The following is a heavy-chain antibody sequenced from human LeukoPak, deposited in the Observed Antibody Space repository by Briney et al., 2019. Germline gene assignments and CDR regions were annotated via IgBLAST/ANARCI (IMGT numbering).Heavy chain of an antibody. Sequence: SETLSLTCAVYGGSFSGYYWSWIRQPPGKGLEWIGKINHSGSTNYNPSLKSRVTISIDTSKNQFSLKLSSVTAADTAVYYCARGRPPNPWGQGTLVTVSS. J-gene: IGHJ5*02. V-gene: IGHV4-34*01. CDR3: ARGRPPNP. CDR2: INHSGST. CDR1: GGSFSGYY.